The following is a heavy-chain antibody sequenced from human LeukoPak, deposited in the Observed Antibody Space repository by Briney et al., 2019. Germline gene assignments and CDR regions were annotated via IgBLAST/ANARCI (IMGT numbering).Heavy chain of an antibody. Sequence: VASVKVSCKASGYTFTSYDINWVRQATGQGLEWMGWISPYNSNTKYAQKIQGRVTMTTDTSTSTAYMELRSLTSDDTAVYYCARQAVRTTYRGTMDVWGKGTTVTISS. CDR3: ARQAVRTTYRGTMDV. CDR1: GYTFTSYD. CDR2: ISPYNSNT. D-gene: IGHD2-2*01. J-gene: IGHJ6*04. V-gene: IGHV1-18*01.